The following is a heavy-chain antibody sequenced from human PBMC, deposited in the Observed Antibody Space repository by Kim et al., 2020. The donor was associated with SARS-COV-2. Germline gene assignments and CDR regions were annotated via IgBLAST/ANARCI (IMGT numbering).Heavy chain of an antibody. CDR3: ARVEMATITGGFDY. J-gene: IGHJ4*02. V-gene: IGHV4-59*01. Sequence: NPSLKSRVTISVDTSKNQFSLKLSSVTAADTAVYYCARVEMATITGGFDYWGQGTLVTVSS. D-gene: IGHD5-12*01.